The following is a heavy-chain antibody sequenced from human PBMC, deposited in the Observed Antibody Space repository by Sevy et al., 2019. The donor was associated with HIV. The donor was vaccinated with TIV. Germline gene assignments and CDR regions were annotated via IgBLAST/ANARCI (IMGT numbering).Heavy chain of an antibody. CDR1: GYFFTGYY. CDR3: ARGGGYSNGSWTFDY. V-gene: IGHV1-2*06. Sequence: ASVKVSCKASGYFFTGYYLHWVRQTPGQGLEWMGRINPNSGGTNYAQNFQGRVTMTRDTSISTAYMELSRLRSDDTAVYYCARGGGYSNGSWTFDYWGQGTLVTVSS. D-gene: IGHD6-19*01. CDR2: INPNSGGT. J-gene: IGHJ4*02.